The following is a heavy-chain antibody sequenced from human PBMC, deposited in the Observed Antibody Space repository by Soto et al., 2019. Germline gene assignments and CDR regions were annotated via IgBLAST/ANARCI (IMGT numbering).Heavy chain of an antibody. V-gene: IGHV4-39*01. Sequence: PSETLSLTCTVSGGSISSSSYYWGWIRQPPGKGLEWIGSIYYSGSTYYNPSLKSRVTISVDTSKNQSSLKLSSVTAADTAVYYCARQGYTDFWSGYSYNWFDPWGQGTLVTVSS. CDR3: ARQGYTDFWSGYSYNWFDP. CDR2: IYYSGST. D-gene: IGHD3-3*01. J-gene: IGHJ5*02. CDR1: GGSISSSSYY.